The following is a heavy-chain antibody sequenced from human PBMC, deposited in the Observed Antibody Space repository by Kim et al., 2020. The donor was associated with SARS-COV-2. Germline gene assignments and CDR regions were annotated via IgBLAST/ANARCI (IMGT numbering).Heavy chain of an antibody. Sequence: GGSLRLSCAASGFTFSSYAMSWVRQAPGKGLEWVSAISGSGGSTYYADSVKGRFTISRDNSKNTLYLQMNSLRAEDTAVYYCAKDGGRGRYFDWLLGGWYFDYWGQGTLVTVSS. D-gene: IGHD3-9*01. CDR2: ISGSGGST. CDR3: AKDGGRGRYFDWLLGGWYFDY. V-gene: IGHV3-23*01. J-gene: IGHJ4*02. CDR1: GFTFSSYA.